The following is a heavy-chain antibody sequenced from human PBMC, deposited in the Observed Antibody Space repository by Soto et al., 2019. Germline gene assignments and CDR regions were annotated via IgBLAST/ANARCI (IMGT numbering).Heavy chain of an antibody. D-gene: IGHD3-9*01. CDR3: ARLPLRYFDFDY. CDR2: IYYSGST. V-gene: IGHV4-61*01. CDR1: GGSIRSGRFY. Sequence: SETLSLTCTVSGGSIRSGRFYWSWIRQPPGKGLEWIGYIYYSGSTNYNPSLKSRVTISVDTSKNQFSLKLSSVTAADTAVYYCARLPLRYFDFDYWGQGTLVTVSS. J-gene: IGHJ4*02.